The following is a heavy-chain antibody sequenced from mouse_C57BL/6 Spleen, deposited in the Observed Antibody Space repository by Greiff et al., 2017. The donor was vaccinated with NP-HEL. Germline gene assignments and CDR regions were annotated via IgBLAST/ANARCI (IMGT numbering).Heavy chain of an antibody. Sequence: QVQLQQSGAELVRPGASVKLSCKASGYTFTDYYINWVKQRPGQGLEWIARIYPGSGNTYYNEKFKGKATLTAEKSSSTAYMQLSSLTSEDSAVYFCARHPYYGSSYLGYFDYWGQGTTLTVSS. D-gene: IGHD1-1*01. V-gene: IGHV1-76*01. CDR1: GYTFTDYY. J-gene: IGHJ2*01. CDR2: IYPGSGNT. CDR3: ARHPYYGSSYLGYFDY.